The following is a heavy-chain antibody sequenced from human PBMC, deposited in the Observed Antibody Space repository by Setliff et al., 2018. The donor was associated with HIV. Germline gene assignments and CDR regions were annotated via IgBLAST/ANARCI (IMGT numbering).Heavy chain of an antibody. CDR2: ISYTGST. V-gene: IGHV4-59*01. J-gene: IGHJ4*02. CDR3: AREPDKIAAADS. D-gene: IGHD6-13*01. Sequence: SETLSLTCNVSGASISGYYWSWIRQPPGKGLELIGYISYTGSTNYNPSPKSRVTISVDRSKNQFSLKLNSMTAADTAFYYCAREPDKIAAADSWGQGTLVTVSS. CDR1: GASISGYY.